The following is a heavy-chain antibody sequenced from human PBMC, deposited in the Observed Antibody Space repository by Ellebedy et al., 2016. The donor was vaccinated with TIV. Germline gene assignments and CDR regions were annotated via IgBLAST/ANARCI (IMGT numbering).Heavy chain of an antibody. Sequence: GGSLRLSCSASGFTFSNYWMTRVRQAPGKGLEWVANMKQDGREEYYMDSVKGRFIISRDNAKNSLYLQMNSLRAEDTAVYYCARDLGHSGYDLFDSWGQGTLVTVSA. CDR3: ARDLGHSGYDLFDS. CDR2: MKQDGREE. V-gene: IGHV3-7*03. J-gene: IGHJ4*02. CDR1: GFTFSNYW. D-gene: IGHD5-12*01.